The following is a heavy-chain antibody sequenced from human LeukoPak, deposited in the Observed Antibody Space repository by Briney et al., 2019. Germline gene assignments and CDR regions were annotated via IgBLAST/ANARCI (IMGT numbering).Heavy chain of an antibody. CDR3: ARDQGQEPTSAAGAFDY. D-gene: IGHD6-13*01. CDR1: GFTFSSYS. J-gene: IGHJ4*02. Sequence: PGGSLRLSCAASGFTFSSYSMNWVRQAPGKGLEWVSSISSSSSYIYYADSVKGRFTISRDNAKNSLYLQMNSLRAEDTAVYHCARDQGQEPTSAAGAFDYWGQGTLVTVSS. CDR2: ISSSSSYI. V-gene: IGHV3-21*01.